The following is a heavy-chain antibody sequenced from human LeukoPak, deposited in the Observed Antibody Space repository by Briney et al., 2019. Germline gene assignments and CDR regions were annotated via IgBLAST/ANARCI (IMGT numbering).Heavy chain of an antibody. CDR1: GFTFSSYE. CDR3: ARDRGVGAFFDY. D-gene: IGHD1-26*01. V-gene: IGHV3-48*03. Sequence: GGSLRLSCTASGFTFSSYEMNWVRQAPGKGLEWVSHISASGNNIYHADSVKGRFTISRDNAKNSLYLQMNSLRAEDTAVYYCARDRGVGAFFDYWGQGTLVTVSS. J-gene: IGHJ4*02. CDR2: ISASGNNI.